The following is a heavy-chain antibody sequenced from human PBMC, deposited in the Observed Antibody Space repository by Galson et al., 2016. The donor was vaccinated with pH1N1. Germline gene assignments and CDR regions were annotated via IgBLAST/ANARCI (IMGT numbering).Heavy chain of an antibody. CDR1: GYSSTRYW. V-gene: IGHV5-51*01. CDR2: IFPGDSDT. CDR3: ARHSGDGYRYGSERYFDY. D-gene: IGHD5-18*01. Sequence: QSGAEVKKPGESLKISCKGSGYSSTRYWIGWVRQMPGKGLEWMGIIFPGDSDTRYSPSFQGQVTISADKSISTAYLQWSSLKASDTAMYYCARHSGDGYRYGSERYFDYWGQGTLVTVSS. J-gene: IGHJ4*02.